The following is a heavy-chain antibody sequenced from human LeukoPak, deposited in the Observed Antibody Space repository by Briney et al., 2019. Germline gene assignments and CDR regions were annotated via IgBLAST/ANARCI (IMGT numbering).Heavy chain of an antibody. J-gene: IGHJ4*02. CDR2: ISSSGSTI. V-gene: IGHV3-11*01. CDR1: GFTFSDYY. D-gene: IGHD3-22*01. Sequence: GGSLRLSCAASGFTFSDYYMSWIRQAPGKGLEWVSYISSSGSTIYYADSVKGRFTISRDNAKNSLYLQMNSLRAEDTAVYYCARHYYDSSGYYPLDYWGQGTLVTVSS. CDR3: ARHYYDSSGYYPLDY.